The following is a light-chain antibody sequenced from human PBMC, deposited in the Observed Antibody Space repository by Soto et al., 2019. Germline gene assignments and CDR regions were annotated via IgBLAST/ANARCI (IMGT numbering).Light chain of an antibody. CDR1: QSVSSY. CDR3: QQYNNWTWT. J-gene: IGKJ1*01. CDR2: GAS. Sequence: EIVMTQSPATLSVSPGERATLSCRASQSVSSYLAWYQQKPGQAPRLLIYGASTRATGIPARFSGSAPGTEFTLTISSLQYEDFAVYYCQQYNNWTWTFGLGTKGDIK. V-gene: IGKV3-15*01.